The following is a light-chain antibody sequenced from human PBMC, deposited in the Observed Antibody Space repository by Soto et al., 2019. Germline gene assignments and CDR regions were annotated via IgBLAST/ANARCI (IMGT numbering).Light chain of an antibody. CDR3: QQFNTYPIT. V-gene: IGKV1-13*02. Sequence: AIQLTQSPSSLYASVGDRVTITCRASQDIRGALAWYQQKPGKAPKFLIFDVSTLQSGVPSRFSGSGSGTDFTLTISSLQPEDFGTYYCQQFNTYPITFGQGTRLEIK. CDR2: DVS. CDR1: QDIRGA. J-gene: IGKJ5*01.